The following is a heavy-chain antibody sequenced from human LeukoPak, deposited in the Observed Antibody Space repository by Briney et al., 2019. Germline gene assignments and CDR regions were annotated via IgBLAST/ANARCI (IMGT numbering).Heavy chain of an antibody. Sequence: ASVTVSCKASGFTFTSSAMQWVRQARGQRLEWIGWIVVGSGNTNYAQKFQERVTITRDMSTSTAYMELSSLRSEDTAVYYCAALRGGAAAGSYWGQGTLVTVSS. D-gene: IGHD6-13*01. CDR3: AALRGGAAAGSY. J-gene: IGHJ4*02. CDR1: GFTFTSSA. CDR2: IVVGSGNT. V-gene: IGHV1-58*02.